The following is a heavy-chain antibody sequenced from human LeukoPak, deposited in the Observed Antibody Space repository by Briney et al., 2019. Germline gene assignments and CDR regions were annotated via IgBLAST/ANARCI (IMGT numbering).Heavy chain of an antibody. CDR1: GDTYNSYE. J-gene: IGHJ4*02. CDR2: IIPIFDSA. D-gene: IGHD2-2*02. Sequence: SVKVSCKDSGDTYNSYEITWVRQAPGQGLEWVGGIIPIFDSAKYAQKFQDRVTITADESSNTAYMELSSLTSEDTAIYYCARGVPATIRGGSNYFDFWGQGTLVTVSS. CDR3: ARGVPATIRGGSNYFDF. V-gene: IGHV1-69*13.